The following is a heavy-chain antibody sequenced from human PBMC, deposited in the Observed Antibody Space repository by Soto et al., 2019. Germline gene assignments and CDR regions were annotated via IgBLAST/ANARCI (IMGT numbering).Heavy chain of an antibody. V-gene: IGHV3-53*01. CDR2: LYSGGIT. CDR3: ARAVAATRYFDY. D-gene: IGHD6-19*01. Sequence: PGGSLRLSCASSGFSVGSNYMTWVRQAPGKGLEWVSVLYSGGITYYADSVNGRFTISRNNSKNTLYLQMNSLRAEDTAVYYCARAVAATRYFDYWGQGTLVTVSS. CDR1: GFSVGSNY. J-gene: IGHJ4*02.